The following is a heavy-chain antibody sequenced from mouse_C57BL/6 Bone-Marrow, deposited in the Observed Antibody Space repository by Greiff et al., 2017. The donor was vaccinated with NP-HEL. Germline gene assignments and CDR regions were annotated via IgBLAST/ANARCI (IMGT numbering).Heavy chain of an antibody. CDR2: ISDGGSYT. CDR1: GFTFSSYA. D-gene: IGHD1-1*01. CDR3: ARKGNITTVVGYFDY. J-gene: IGHJ2*01. Sequence: EVHLVESGGGLVKPGGSLKLSCAAPGFTFSSYAMSWVRQTPDKRLEWVATISDGGSYTYYPDTVKGRFTISRDNAKNNLDLQMSHLKAEDTAMYDWARKGNITTVVGYFDYWGQGTTLTVSS. V-gene: IGHV5-4*01.